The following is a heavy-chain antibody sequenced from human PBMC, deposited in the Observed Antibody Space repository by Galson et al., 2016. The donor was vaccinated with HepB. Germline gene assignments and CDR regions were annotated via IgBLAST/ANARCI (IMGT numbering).Heavy chain of an antibody. J-gene: IGHJ6*02. Sequence: SLRLSCAASGFTVSSNYMTWVRQAPGKGLEWVSIIYSGSGTYYADSVKGRFTISRDNSENTVYLQMNSLRAEDTAVYYCASCSSGYSPGNYYYYGMDVWGQGTTVTVSS. CDR3: ASCSSGYSPGNYYYYGMDV. V-gene: IGHV3-53*01. CDR2: IYSGSGT. D-gene: IGHD3-22*01. CDR1: GFTVSSNY.